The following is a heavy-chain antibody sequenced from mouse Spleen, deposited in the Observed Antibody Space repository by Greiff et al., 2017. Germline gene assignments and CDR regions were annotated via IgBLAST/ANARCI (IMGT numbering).Heavy chain of an antibody. V-gene: IGHV5-9-4*01. CDR2: ISSGGSYT. J-gene: IGHJ4*01. D-gene: IGHD2-3*01. CDR3: ASGWLPPDYYAMDY. Sequence: DVKLVESGGGLVKPGGSLKLSCAASGFTFSSYAMSWVRQSPEKRLEWVAEISSGGSYTYYPDTVTGRFTISRDNAKNTLYLEMSSLRSEDTAMYYCASGWLPPDYYAMDYWGQGTSVTVSS. CDR1: GFTFSSYA.